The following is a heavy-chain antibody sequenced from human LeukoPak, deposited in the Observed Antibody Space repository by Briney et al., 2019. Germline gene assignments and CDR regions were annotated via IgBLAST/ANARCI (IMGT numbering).Heavy chain of an antibody. Sequence: PGGSLRLSCAASGFTFSDYYWSWIRQPPGKGLEWIGYIYYSGSTNYNPSLKSRVTISVDTSKNQFSLKLSSVTAADTAVYYCAREGRGQLLYGGYYYYMDVWGKGTTVTVSS. J-gene: IGHJ6*03. CDR3: AREGRGQLLYGGYYYYMDV. CDR1: GFTFSDYY. V-gene: IGHV4-59*01. D-gene: IGHD2-2*02. CDR2: IYYSGST.